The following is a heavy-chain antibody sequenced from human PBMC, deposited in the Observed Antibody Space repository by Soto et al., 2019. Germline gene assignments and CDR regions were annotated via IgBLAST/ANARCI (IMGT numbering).Heavy chain of an antibody. V-gene: IGHV1-3*01. Sequence: ASVKVSCKASGYTFTSYAMHWARQAPGQRLEWMGWINAGNGNTKYSQKFQGRVTITRDTSASTAYMELSSLRSEDTAVYYCARILELGYNWFDPWGQGTLVTVSS. CDR2: INAGNGNT. CDR1: GYTFTSYA. J-gene: IGHJ5*02. CDR3: ARILELGYNWFDP. D-gene: IGHD1-7*01.